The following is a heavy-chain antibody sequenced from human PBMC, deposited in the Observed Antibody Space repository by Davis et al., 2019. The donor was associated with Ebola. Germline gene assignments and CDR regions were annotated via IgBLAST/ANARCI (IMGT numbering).Heavy chain of an antibody. J-gene: IGHJ6*02. Sequence: SVKVSCKASGYTFNSHGISWVRQAPGQGLEWMGRIIPILGIANYAQKFQGRVTITADKSTSTAYMELSSLRSEDTAVYYCARDSSPGYYYYGMDVWGQGTTVTVSS. CDR2: IIPILGIA. V-gene: IGHV1-69*04. CDR3: ARDSSPGYYYYGMDV. D-gene: IGHD6-6*01. CDR1: GYTFNSHG.